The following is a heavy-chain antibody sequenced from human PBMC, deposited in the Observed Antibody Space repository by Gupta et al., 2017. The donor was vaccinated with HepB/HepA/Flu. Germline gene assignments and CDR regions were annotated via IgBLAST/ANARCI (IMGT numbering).Heavy chain of an antibody. J-gene: IGHJ3*02. V-gene: IGHV3-23*01. CDR1: GFIFSSHA. Sequence: VQLLEAGGGLVQPGRSLRLSCAASGFIFSSHAMTWVRQAPGKGLEWVSAISGSGGRTDYADSVKGRFTSARDNSKDTVYLQMNTMRAEDTAIYYCAKVVYCTNALCRGRPAAFDIWGQGTLVTVSS. D-gene: IGHD2-8*01. CDR2: ISGSGGRT. CDR3: AKVVYCTNALCRGRPAAFDI.